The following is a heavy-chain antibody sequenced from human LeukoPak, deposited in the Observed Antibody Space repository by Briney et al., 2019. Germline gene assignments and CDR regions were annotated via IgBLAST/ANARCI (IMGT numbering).Heavy chain of an antibody. CDR2: ISTSGTNI. CDR1: GFTFSTYS. D-gene: IGHD6-19*01. Sequence: GGSLRLSCADSGFTFSTYSMNLVRQAPGKVLDLVSSISTSGTNIHYADSVKGRFTISRDNAKNSLYLQMNSLRADDSAVYYCARSKLIAVPGTGPDSYFYGMDVWGQGTTVTVSS. V-gene: IGHV3-21*01. J-gene: IGHJ6*02. CDR3: ARSKLIAVPGTGPDSYFYGMDV.